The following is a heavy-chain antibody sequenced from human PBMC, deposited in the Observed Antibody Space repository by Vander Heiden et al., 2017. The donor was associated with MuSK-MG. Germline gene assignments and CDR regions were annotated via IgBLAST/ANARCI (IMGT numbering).Heavy chain of an antibody. Sequence: LQLPESGPGLVKPSETLSLTCTVSGGPVSSSHYHWGWLRPPPGNGREWVGNGYYNGNSYYNPSLRSRVTIAVDTSTNQLSLKVSSVTAADAAVYYCARRHQARRNFDYWGQGTLVTVSS. CDR1: GGPVSSSHYH. V-gene: IGHV4-39*01. CDR3: ARRHQARRNFDY. J-gene: IGHJ4*02. CDR2: GYYNGNS.